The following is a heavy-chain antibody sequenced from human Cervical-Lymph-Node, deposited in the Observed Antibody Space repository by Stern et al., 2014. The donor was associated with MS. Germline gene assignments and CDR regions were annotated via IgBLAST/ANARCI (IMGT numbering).Heavy chain of an antibody. V-gene: IGHV4-30-4*01. Sequence: VQLVESGPGLVKRSQTLSLTCNVSGDSMSNGDYFCNWVRPTPGKGLEWIGYSHYSGNTYYNPSLRSRVTISVDTAKNQFSLKLSSVTAADTAIYYCARDRRDRGVIFALGYWGQGTLVTVSS. CDR1: GDSMSNGDYF. J-gene: IGHJ4*02. D-gene: IGHD3-10*01. CDR3: ARDRRDRGVIFALGY. CDR2: SHYSGNT.